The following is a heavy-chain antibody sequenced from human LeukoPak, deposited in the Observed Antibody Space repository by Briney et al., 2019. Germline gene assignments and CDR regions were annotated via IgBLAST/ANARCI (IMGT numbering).Heavy chain of an antibody. Sequence: GGSLRLSCAASGFTFSSNYMSWVRQAPGKGLEWVSVIYSGGSTYYADSVKGRFTISRHNSKNTLYLQMNSLRAEDTAVYYCARNQWQDYYGMDVWGQGTTVTVSS. J-gene: IGHJ6*02. CDR1: GFTFSSNY. D-gene: IGHD6-19*01. CDR2: IYSGGST. V-gene: IGHV3-53*04. CDR3: ARNQWQDYYGMDV.